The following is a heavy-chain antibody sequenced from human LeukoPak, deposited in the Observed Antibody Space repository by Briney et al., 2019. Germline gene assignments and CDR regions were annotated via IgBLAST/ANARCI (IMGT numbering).Heavy chain of an antibody. D-gene: IGHD1-1*01. CDR1: GLTSINYG. CDR2: LQNDGSDI. V-gene: IGHV3-30*02. Sequence: GGSLRLSCAASGLTSINYGRHGVRRPPDKGLEGVAFLQNDGSDIHYADSVEGRFTISRDNSKNTLYLQMNSLRAEDTAVYYCANRRGTQVLGNNIDIWGQGTLVTVSS. J-gene: IGHJ3*02. CDR3: ANRRGTQVLGNNIDI.